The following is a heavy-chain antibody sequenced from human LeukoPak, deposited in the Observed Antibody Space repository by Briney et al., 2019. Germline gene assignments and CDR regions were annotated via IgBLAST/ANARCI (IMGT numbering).Heavy chain of an antibody. V-gene: IGHV1-8*03. D-gene: IGHD6-6*01. CDR2: MNPNSGNT. CDR1: GYTFTSYD. Sequence: ASVKVSCKASGYTFTSYDINWVRQATGQGLEWMGWMNPNSGNTGYAQKFQGRVTITRNTSISTAYMELSSLRSEDTAVYYCARVFSSSSFDAFDIWGQGTMVTVSS. J-gene: IGHJ3*02. CDR3: ARVFSSSSFDAFDI.